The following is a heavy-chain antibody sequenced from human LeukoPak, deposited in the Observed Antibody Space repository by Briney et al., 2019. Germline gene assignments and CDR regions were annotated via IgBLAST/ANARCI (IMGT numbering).Heavy chain of an antibody. D-gene: IGHD3-10*01. CDR1: GDTFTSNY. CDR3: ARDLKDDGFGAEGSLDF. Sequence: ASVKVSCKALGDTFTSNYVIWVRQAPGQGPEWVGWIDPNNGATYYAQQFQGRVTTTRDTSSTTAYMELDSLTSDDTAVYYCARDLKDDGFGAEGSLDFWGQGTLVTVSS. J-gene: IGHJ4*02. V-gene: IGHV1-2*02. CDR2: IDPNNGAT.